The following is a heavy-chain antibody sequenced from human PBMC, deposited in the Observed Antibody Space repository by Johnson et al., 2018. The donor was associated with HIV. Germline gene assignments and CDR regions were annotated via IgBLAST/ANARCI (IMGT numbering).Heavy chain of an antibody. CDR1: GFSFDDYA. CDR3: AKDLSSELLWFIRDAFDV. J-gene: IGHJ3*01. D-gene: IGHD3-10*01. Sequence: VQLVESGGGLVQPGGSLRLSCAASGFSFDDYAMHWVRQVPGKGLEWVAGIGWNGLTIGYVDSVKGRFTISRDNSKNTLFLQMNSLRAEDTAVYYCAKDLSSELLWFIRDAFDVWGQGTMVTVSS. V-gene: IGHV3-9*01. CDR2: IGWNGLTI.